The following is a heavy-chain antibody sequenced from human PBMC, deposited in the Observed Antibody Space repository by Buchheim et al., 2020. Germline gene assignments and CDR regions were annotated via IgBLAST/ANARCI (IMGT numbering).Heavy chain of an antibody. CDR2: INPNIGGT. D-gene: IGHD1-7*01. Sequence: QVQLVQSGAEVKKPGASVKVSCKASGYTFTGYYMHWVRQAPGQGLEWMGWINPNIGGTNYAQKFQGWVTMTRDTSITTAHMELSRLRSDDTAVYYCARALGITGTTDAGNWLDPWGQGTL. V-gene: IGHV1-2*04. CDR1: GYTFTGYY. CDR3: ARALGITGTTDAGNWLDP. J-gene: IGHJ5*02.